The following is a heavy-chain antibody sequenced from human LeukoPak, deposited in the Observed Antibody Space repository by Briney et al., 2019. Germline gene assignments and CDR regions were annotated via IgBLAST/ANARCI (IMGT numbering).Heavy chain of an antibody. CDR3: ATVAGTFRDY. CDR2: IYHSGST. CDR1: GYSISSGYY. J-gene: IGHJ4*02. D-gene: IGHD6-19*01. V-gene: IGHV4-38-2*02. Sequence: SETLSLTCTVSGYSISSGYYWGWIRQPPGKGLEWIGTIYHSGSTYYNPSLKSRVTISVDTSKNQFSLKLSSVTAADTAVYYCATVAGTFRDYWGQGTLVTVSS.